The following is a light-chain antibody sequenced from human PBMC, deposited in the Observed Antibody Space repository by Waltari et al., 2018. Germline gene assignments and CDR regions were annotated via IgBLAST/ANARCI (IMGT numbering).Light chain of an antibody. CDR2: WAS. CDR1: QSVLYSSNNKNY. CDR3: QQYYSTPPT. V-gene: IGKV4-1*01. J-gene: IGKJ1*01. Sequence: DIVMTQSPDSLAVSLGERATINCKSSQSVLYSSNNKNYLAWYQQKAGQPPKLLIYWASTRESGVPDRFSVSGSGTDFTLTISSLQAEDVAVYYCQQYYSTPPTFGQGTKVEIK.